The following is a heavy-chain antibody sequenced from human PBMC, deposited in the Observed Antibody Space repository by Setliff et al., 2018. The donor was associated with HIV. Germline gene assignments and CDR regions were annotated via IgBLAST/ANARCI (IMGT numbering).Heavy chain of an antibody. D-gene: IGHD3-3*01. CDR1: GFTFDDYA. CDR3: ARHPYGVFDY. Sequence: GGSLRLSCAASGFTFDDYAMHWVRQAPGKGLEWVSGISWNSGSIGYVDSVQGRFTISRDNAQNSLYLQLNSLRAEDTGVYHCARHPYGVFDYWGQGTLVTVSS. J-gene: IGHJ4*02. CDR2: ISWNSGSI. V-gene: IGHV3-9*01.